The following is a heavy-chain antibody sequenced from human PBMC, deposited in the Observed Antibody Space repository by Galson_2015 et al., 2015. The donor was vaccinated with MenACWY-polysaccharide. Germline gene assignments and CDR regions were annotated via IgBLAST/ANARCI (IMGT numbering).Heavy chain of an antibody. J-gene: IGHJ3*02. V-gene: IGHV3-23*01. CDR2: VSASGGST. CDR1: GFVFNNYA. D-gene: IGHD3-10*01. Sequence: SLRLSCAASGFVFNNYAMSWVRQAPGKGLEWVSGVSASGGSTVYTDSAKGRFTMSRDNSKRSLYLQMNSLRAEDTAVYYCAKDTGPGEYAYSWGTVDIWGRGTMVTVSS. CDR3: AKDTGPGEYAYSWGTVDI.